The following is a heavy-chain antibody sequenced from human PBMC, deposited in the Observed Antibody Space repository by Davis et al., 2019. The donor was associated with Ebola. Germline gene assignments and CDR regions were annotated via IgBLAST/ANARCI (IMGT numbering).Heavy chain of an antibody. CDR3: ARGAQGYYYDSSGYYSVTEYFQH. CDR2: IYYSGST. Sequence: MPSETLSLTCTVSGGSISSYYWSWIRQPPGKGLEWIGYIYYSGSTNYNPSLKSRLTISVDSSKNQFSLKLSSVTAADTAVYYCARGAQGYYYDSSGYYSVTEYFQHWGQGTLVTVSS. D-gene: IGHD3-22*01. J-gene: IGHJ1*01. V-gene: IGHV4-59*12. CDR1: GGSISSYY.